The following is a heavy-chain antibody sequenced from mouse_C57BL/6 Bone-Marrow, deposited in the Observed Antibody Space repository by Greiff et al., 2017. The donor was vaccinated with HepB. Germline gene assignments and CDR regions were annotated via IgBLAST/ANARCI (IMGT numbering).Heavy chain of an antibody. V-gene: IGHV3-6*01. J-gene: IGHJ4*01. CDR1: GYSITSGYY. D-gene: IGHD6-1*01. Sequence: EVKLVESGPGLVKPSQSLSLTCSVTGYSITSGYYWNWIRQFPGNKLEWMGYISYDGSNNYNPSLKNRISITRDTSKNQFFLKLNSVTTEDTATYYCARDHNRRAMDYWGQGTSVTVSS. CDR3: ARDHNRRAMDY. CDR2: ISYDGSN.